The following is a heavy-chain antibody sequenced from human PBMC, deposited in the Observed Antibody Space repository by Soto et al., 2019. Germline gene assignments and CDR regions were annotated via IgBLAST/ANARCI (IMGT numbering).Heavy chain of an antibody. J-gene: IGHJ5*02. CDR3: AKDKLGTTWFDP. CDR1: GFTFSSYD. Sequence: GGSLRLSCAASGFTFSSYDMSWVRQAPGKGLEWVSAISGSGGSTYYADSVKGRFTISRDNSKNTLYLQMNSLRAEDTAVYYCAKDKLGTTWFDPWGQGTQVTVSS. CDR2: ISGSGGST. D-gene: IGHD1-7*01. V-gene: IGHV3-23*01.